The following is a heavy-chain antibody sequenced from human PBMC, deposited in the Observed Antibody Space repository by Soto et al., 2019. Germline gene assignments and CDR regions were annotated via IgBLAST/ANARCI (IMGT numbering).Heavy chain of an antibody. D-gene: IGHD3-3*01. J-gene: IGHJ6*02. CDR2: ISAYNGNT. CDR3: ARDGNYDFWSGYWSHWGYYGMDV. CDR1: GYTFTSYG. Sequence: QVQLVQSGAEVKKPGASVKVSCKASGYTFTSYGISWVRQAPGQGLAWMGWISAYNGNTNYAQKLQGRVTTTTDTSTSTAYMELRSLRSDDTAVYYCARDGNYDFWSGYWSHWGYYGMDVWGQGTTVTVSS. V-gene: IGHV1-18*04.